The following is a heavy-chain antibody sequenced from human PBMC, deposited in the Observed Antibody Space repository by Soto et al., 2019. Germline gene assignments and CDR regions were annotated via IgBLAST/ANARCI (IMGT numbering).Heavy chain of an antibody. J-gene: IGHJ4*02. CDR1: GFTFSSYS. D-gene: IGHD3-22*01. Sequence: EVQLVESGGGLVKPGGSLRLSCAASGFTFSSYSMNWVRQASGKGLEWVSSISTSSSYIYYAVSVKGRFTISRDNAKNSLYLQQNSLRAEDTAVYYCTRPLHYYDGSGYYAYWGQGTLVTVTS. CDR2: ISTSSSYI. CDR3: TRPLHYYDGSGYYAY. V-gene: IGHV3-21*01.